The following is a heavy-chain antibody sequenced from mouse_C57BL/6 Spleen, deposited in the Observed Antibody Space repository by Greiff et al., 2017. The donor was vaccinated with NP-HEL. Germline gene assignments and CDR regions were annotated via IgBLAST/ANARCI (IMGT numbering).Heavy chain of an antibody. D-gene: IGHD1-1*01. V-gene: IGHV1-53*01. J-gene: IGHJ4*01. Sequence: QVQLQQPGTELVKPGASVKLSCKASGYTFTSYWMHWVKQRPGQGLEWIGNINPSNGGTNYNEKFKSKATLTVAKSSSTAYMQLSSLTSEDSAVYYCARLGPPYYYGSVYYYAMDYWGQGTSVTVSS. CDR1: GYTFTSYW. CDR3: ARLGPPYYYGSVYYYAMDY. CDR2: INPSNGGT.